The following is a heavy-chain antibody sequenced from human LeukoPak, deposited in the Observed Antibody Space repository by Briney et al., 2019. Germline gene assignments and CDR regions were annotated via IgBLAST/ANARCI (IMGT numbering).Heavy chain of an antibody. D-gene: IGHD3-16*01. CDR3: AKQGGDY. J-gene: IGHJ4*02. Sequence: GGSLRLSCAASGFTFGSYAMTWVRQAPGKGLEWVSTISGSGASTYYAASVKGRFTISRDNSKNTLYLQMNSLRAEATAVYYCAKQGGDYWGQGTLVTVSS. V-gene: IGHV3-23*01. CDR2: ISGSGAST. CDR1: GFTFGSYA.